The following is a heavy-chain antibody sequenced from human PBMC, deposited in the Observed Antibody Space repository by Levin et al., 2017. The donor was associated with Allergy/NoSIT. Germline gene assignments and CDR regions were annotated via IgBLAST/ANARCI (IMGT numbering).Heavy chain of an antibody. CDR2: ISAYNGNT. D-gene: IGHD4-17*01. J-gene: IGHJ4*02. V-gene: IGHV1-18*01. CDR3: ARVGHYGDYYDY. Sequence: AASVKVSCKASGYTFSSYGISWVRQAPGQGLEWMGWISAYNGNTKYAQKLQGRVSMTTDTSTSTAYMELRSLRSDDTALYYCARVGHYGDYYDYWGQGTLVTVSS. CDR1: GYTFSSYG.